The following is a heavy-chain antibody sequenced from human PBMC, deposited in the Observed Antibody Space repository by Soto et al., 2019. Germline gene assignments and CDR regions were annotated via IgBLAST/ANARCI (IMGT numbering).Heavy chain of an antibody. CDR2: IKSKTDGGTT. D-gene: IGHD3-22*01. Sequence: GGSLRLSCAASGFTFSNAWMNWVRQAPGKGLEWVGRIKSKTDGGTTDYAAPVKGRFTISRDDSKNTLYLQMNSLKTEDTAVYYCTTVPQNYYDSSGYLVGNDAFDIWGQGTMVTVSS. V-gene: IGHV3-15*07. CDR1: GFTFSNAW. CDR3: TTVPQNYYDSSGYLVGNDAFDI. J-gene: IGHJ3*02.